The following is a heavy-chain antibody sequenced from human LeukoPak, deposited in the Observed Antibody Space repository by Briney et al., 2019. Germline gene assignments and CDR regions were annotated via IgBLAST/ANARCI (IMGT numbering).Heavy chain of an antibody. CDR2: TYYRSKWYN. J-gene: IGHJ6*02. V-gene: IGHV6-1*01. CDR3: ARGAPNTIYYYYGMDV. Sequence: SQTLSLTCAISGDSVSSNSAAWNWIRQSPSRGLEWLGRTYYRSKWYNDYAVSVKSRITINPDTSKNQFSLKLSSVTAADTAVYYCARGAPNTIYYYYGMDVWGQGTTVTVSS. D-gene: IGHD5-24*01. CDR1: GDSVSSNSAA.